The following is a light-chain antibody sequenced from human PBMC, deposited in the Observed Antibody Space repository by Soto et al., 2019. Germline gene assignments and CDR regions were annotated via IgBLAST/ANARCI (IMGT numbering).Light chain of an antibody. CDR1: QSVSSN. CDR2: GAS. V-gene: IGKV3-15*01. CDR3: QQYNKWTQYT. Sequence: EIVMTQSPANLSVSPGERATLSCRASQSVSSNLAWYQQKPGQGPRLLIYGASTRATSIPARFSGSGSGTEFKLTINSLQSEDFAVYSCQQYNKWTQYTFGQGTKLEIK. J-gene: IGKJ2*01.